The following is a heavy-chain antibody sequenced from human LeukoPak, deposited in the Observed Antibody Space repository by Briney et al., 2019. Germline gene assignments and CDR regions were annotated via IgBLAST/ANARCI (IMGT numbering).Heavy chain of an antibody. CDR1: GGSINSYY. CDR3: ARVFVATRVFWRFDP. J-gene: IGHJ5*02. D-gene: IGHD2-15*01. CDR2: IYYSGST. Sequence: SETLSLTCTVSGGSINSYYWSWIRRPPGKGLKWIGYIYYSGSTNYNPSLKSRVTISVDTSKNHFSLKLSSVTAGDTAVYYCARVFVATRVFWRFDPWGQGTLVTVSS. V-gene: IGHV4-59*01.